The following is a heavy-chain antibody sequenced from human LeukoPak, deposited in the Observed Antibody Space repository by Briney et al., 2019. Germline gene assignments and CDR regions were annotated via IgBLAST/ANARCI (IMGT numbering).Heavy chain of an antibody. CDR3: ARRVAAITGHAFDI. D-gene: IGHD2-15*01. CDR1: GYTFTSYW. J-gene: IGHJ3*02. CDR2: IYPGDSDT. V-gene: IGHV5-51*01. Sequence: ASVRVSCKASGYTFTSYWIGWVRQMPGKGLEWMGIIYPGDSDTRYSPSFQGQVTISADKSISTAYLQWSSLKASDTAMYYCARRVAAITGHAFDIWGQGTMVTVSS.